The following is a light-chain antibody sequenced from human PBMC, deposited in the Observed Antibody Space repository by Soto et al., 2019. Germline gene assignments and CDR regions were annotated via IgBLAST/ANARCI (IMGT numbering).Light chain of an antibody. V-gene: IGLV2-14*03. CDR1: SSDVGSYNY. CDR2: DVT. Sequence: QSVLTQPASVSGSPGQSITISCTGTSSDVGSYNYVSWYQQHPGKAPKLMIYDVTYRPSGVSNRFSGSKSDNTASLTISGLRAEDEADYYCSSYTSSNTLVFGGGTKLTVL. CDR3: SSYTSSNTLV. J-gene: IGLJ2*01.